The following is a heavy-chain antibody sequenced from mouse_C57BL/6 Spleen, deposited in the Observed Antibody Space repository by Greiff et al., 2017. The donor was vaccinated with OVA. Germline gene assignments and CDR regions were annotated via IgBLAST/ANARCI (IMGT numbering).Heavy chain of an antibody. V-gene: IGHV1-72*01. D-gene: IGHD1-1*01. CDR1: GYPFPATW. CDR2: IDPNSGGT. J-gene: IGHJ4*01. CDR3: AEAHLSSGAMDY. Sequence: VQLQQPGAELLSPGASVRRSCKPSGYPFPATWSHGWKRRPGRGLGGIGRIDPNSGGTKYNEKFKSKATLTVDKPSSTAYMQLSSLTSEDSAVYYCAEAHLSSGAMDYWGQGTSVTVSS.